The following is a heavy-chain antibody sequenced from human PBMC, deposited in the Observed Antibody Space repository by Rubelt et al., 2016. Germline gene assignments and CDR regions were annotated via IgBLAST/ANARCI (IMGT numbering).Heavy chain of an antibody. CDR2: ISYDGSNK. J-gene: IGHJ5*02. CDR1: GFTFSSYA. CDR3: ARGGRDWSYQAAIDP. D-gene: IGHD1-7*01. V-gene: IGHV3-30*04. Sequence: QVQLVESGGGVVQPGRSLRLSCAASGFTFSSYAMHWVRQAPGKGLEWVAVISYDGSNKYYADSVKGRFTISRDNSKNTLFLQMNSLRAEDTAVYHCARGGRDWSYQAAIDPWGQGLLVTVSS.